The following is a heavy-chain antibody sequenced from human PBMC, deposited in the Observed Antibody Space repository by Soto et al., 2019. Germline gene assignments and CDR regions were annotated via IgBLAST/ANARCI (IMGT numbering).Heavy chain of an antibody. Sequence: PGGSLRLSCAASGFTFSSYWMSWVRQAPGKGLEWVANIKQDGSEKYYVDSVKGRFTISRDNAKNSLYLQMNSLRAEDTAVYYCARGVLGSSGWYWGYNWFDPWGQGTLVTVSS. V-gene: IGHV3-7*01. CDR3: ARGVLGSSGWYWGYNWFDP. CDR2: IKQDGSEK. CDR1: GFTFSSYW. J-gene: IGHJ5*02. D-gene: IGHD6-19*01.